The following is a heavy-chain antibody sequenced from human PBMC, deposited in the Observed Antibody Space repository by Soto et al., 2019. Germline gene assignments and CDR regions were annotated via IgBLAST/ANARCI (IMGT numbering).Heavy chain of an antibody. D-gene: IGHD3-10*01. J-gene: IGHJ5*02. CDR3: SHLYHEDP. CDR1: EFSLKSNW. V-gene: IGHV3-15*01. Sequence: EMQLVQSGGGWVKPGGSLTLSCAAYEFSLKSNWMHWVRQAPGRGLEWLGLIRSDKDGGATSYSAPVKGRFTISRDDSKNTLYLQMNSLKIEDTGVYYCSHLYHEDPWGQGTLVTVSS. CDR2: IRSDKDGGAT.